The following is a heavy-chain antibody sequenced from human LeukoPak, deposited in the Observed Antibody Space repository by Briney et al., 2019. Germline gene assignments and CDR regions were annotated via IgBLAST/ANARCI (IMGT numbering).Heavy chain of an antibody. CDR3: VRGGPNYYDSSGEYLTYFQN. V-gene: IGHV3-23*01. J-gene: IGHJ1*01. D-gene: IGHD3-22*01. CDR1: GFTFISFA. CDR2: ISGSGSST. Sequence: PGGSLRLSCAASGFTFISFAMSWVRQAPGKGLDWVSAISGSGSSTSYADSVKGRFTISIDNSKNTLYLQMNSLRAEDTAVYYCVRGGPNYYDSSGEYLTYFQNWGQGTPVTVSS.